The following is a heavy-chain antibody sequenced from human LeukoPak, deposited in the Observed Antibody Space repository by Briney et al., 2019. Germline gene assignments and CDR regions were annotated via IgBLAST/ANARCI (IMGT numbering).Heavy chain of an antibody. CDR2: ISSSGSTI. CDR1: GFTFSSYE. J-gene: IGHJ4*02. V-gene: IGHV3-48*03. D-gene: IGHD5-12*01. Sequence: GGSLRLSCSASGFTFSSYEMHWVRQAPGKGLEWVSYISSSGSTIYYADSVKGRFTISRDNAKNSLYLQMNSLRAEDTAVYYCARQIYLGKIIVATTNYFDYWGQGTLVTVSS. CDR3: ARQIYLGKIIVATTNYFDY.